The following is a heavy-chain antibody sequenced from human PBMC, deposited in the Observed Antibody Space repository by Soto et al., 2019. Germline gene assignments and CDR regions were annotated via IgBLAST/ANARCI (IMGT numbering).Heavy chain of an antibody. J-gene: IGHJ4*02. CDR3: ARDDARYDVLTAFYFDQ. D-gene: IGHD3-9*01. CDR1: GFNFNIYA. V-gene: IGHV3-23*01. Sequence: GALRLSCAASGFNFNIYAMSWVRQAPGRGLECVSGISGNGGVAYYADSVKGRFTISRDNSKNTLNLQMNGLRAEDTAVYFCARDDARYDVLTAFYFDQWGQGTPVTVSS. CDR2: ISGNGGVA.